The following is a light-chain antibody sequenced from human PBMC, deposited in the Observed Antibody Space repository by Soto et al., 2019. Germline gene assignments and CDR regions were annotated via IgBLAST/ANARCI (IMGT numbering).Light chain of an antibody. J-gene: IGKJ1*01. CDR2: GAS. Sequence: ENVLTQSPGSLSLSPGERATLSCRASQSVYNNYLAWYQQKLGQAPRLLIYGASSRATGIPDRFSGSGSGTDFTLTISRPEAEDFAVYYCQQYGSSPQTFGQGTKVDIK. V-gene: IGKV3-20*01. CDR1: QSVYNNY. CDR3: QQYGSSPQT.